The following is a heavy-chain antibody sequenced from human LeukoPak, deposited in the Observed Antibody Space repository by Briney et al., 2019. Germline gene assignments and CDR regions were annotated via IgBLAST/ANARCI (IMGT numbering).Heavy chain of an antibody. CDR1: GGTSSSYA. CDR2: IIPIFGTA. CDR3: AREEKYSLAVAPDY. V-gene: IGHV1-69*13. Sequence: ASVKVSCKASGGTSSSYAISWVRQAPGQGLEWMGGIIPIFGTANYAQKFQGRVTITADESTSTAYMELSSLRSEDTAVYYCAREEKYSLAVAPDYWGQGTLVTVSS. J-gene: IGHJ4*02. D-gene: IGHD6-19*01.